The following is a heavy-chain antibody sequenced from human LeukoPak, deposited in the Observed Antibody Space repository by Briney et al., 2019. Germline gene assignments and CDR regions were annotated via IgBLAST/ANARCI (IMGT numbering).Heavy chain of an antibody. J-gene: IGHJ4*02. D-gene: IGHD3-3*02. CDR2: INPSGGST. V-gene: IGHV1-46*01. Sequence: ALVKVSCKASGYTFTSHYMHWVRQAPGQWLEWMGIINPSGGSTSYAQEFQGRVTMTRDTSTSTVYMELSSLRSEDTAVYYCARASLAPFDYWGQGTLVTVSS. CDR3: ARASLAPFDY. CDR1: GYTFTSHY.